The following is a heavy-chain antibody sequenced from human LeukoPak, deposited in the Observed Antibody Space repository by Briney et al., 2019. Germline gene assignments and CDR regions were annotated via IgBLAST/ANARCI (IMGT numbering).Heavy chain of an antibody. J-gene: IGHJ4*02. D-gene: IGHD3-22*01. CDR3: AGRYDSSGYPLH. CDR2: TSSSDAGK. V-gene: IGHV3-23*01. Sequence: PGGSLRLSCTVSGFSLSSYALSWVRRAPGKGLEWVSATSSSDAGKYYADSVRGRFTISRDNSRNTMYLQMNSLRVEDAAVYYCAGRYDSSGYPLHWGQGTPVTVSS. CDR1: GFSLSSYA.